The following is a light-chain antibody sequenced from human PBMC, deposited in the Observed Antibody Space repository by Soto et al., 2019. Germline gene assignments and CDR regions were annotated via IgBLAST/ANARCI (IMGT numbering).Light chain of an antibody. Sequence: EIVLTQSPGTLSLSPGERATLSCRASQSVSSSYLAWYQQKPGQAPRLLIYGASSRATGFPDRFSGSGYGTDFTLTISRLEPEDIAVYYCQQYGSSSWTFGQGTKVEIK. V-gene: IGKV3-20*01. CDR1: QSVSSSY. J-gene: IGKJ1*01. CDR2: GAS. CDR3: QQYGSSSWT.